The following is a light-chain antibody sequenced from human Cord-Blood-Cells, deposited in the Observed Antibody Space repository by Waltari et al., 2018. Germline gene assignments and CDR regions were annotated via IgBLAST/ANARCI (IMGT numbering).Light chain of an antibody. CDR3: QQRSNWPPPT. J-gene: IGKJ5*01. Sequence: ILLTQSPATLSLSPRESATLPCRASQSVSSYLAWYQQKPGQAPRLLIYDASNRATGIPARFSGSGSGTDFTLTISSLEPEDFAVYYCQQRSNWPPPTFGQGTRLEIK. CDR2: DAS. V-gene: IGKV3-11*01. CDR1: QSVSSY.